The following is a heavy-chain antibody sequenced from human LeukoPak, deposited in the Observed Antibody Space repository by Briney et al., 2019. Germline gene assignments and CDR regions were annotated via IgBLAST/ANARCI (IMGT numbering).Heavy chain of an antibody. D-gene: IGHD1-26*01. J-gene: IGHJ4*02. V-gene: IGHV3-48*01. CDR1: GFTFSSYS. CDR2: ISSSSSTI. CDR3: ARGGGIVGATPTYFDY. Sequence: GGSLRLSCAASGFTFSSYSMNWVRQAPGKGLEWVSYISSSSSTIYYADSVKGRFTISRDNAKNSLYLQMNSLRAEDTAVYYCARGGGIVGATPTYFDYWGQGTLVTVSS.